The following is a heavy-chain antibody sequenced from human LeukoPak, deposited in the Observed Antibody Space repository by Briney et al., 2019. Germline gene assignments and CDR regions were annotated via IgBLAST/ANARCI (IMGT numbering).Heavy chain of an antibody. V-gene: IGHV4-38-2*02. CDR3: ARLADYYDSSGYPRTFDY. CDR1: GYSISSGYY. Sequence: ASEPLSLTCTVSGYSISSGYYWGWIRQPPGKGLEWNGSIYHSGSTYYNPSLKSRVTISVETSKNQFSLKLSSVTAADTAVYYCARLADYYDSSGYPRTFDYWGQGTLVTVSS. D-gene: IGHD3-22*01. CDR2: IYHSGST. J-gene: IGHJ4*02.